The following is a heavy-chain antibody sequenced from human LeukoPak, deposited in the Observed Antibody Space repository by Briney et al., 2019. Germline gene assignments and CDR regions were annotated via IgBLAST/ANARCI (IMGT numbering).Heavy chain of an antibody. CDR1: GFTFSSYA. D-gene: IGHD5-18*01. Sequence: TGGSLRLSCAASGFTFSSYAMSWVRQALGKGLEWVSAISGSGGSTYYADSVKGRFTISRDNSKNTLYLQMNSLRAEDTAVYYCAKGLFEYSYGLEDAFDIWGQGTMVTVSS. CDR3: AKGLFEYSYGLEDAFDI. V-gene: IGHV3-23*01. CDR2: ISGSGGST. J-gene: IGHJ3*02.